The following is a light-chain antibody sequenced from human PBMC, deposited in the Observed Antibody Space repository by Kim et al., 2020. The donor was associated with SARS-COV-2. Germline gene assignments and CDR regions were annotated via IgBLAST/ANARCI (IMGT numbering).Light chain of an antibody. Sequence: SASLGNRVTIPCRASQGISNYLAWYQQKPGKVPELLIFAASALQSGVPSRFSGSGSGTDFTLTISSLQPEDVATYYCQKYDSAPYTLGQGTKLEI. CDR3: QKYDSAPYT. V-gene: IGKV1-27*01. J-gene: IGKJ2*01. CDR1: QGISNY. CDR2: AAS.